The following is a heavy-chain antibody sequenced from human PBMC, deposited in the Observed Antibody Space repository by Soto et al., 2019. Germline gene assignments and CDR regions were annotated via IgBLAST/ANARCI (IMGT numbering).Heavy chain of an antibody. CDR3: ARRISPSDFDS. CDR1: GDSTSSRSYY. CDR2: IDYSGST. Sequence: PSETLSLTCSVSGDSTSSRSYYWGWIRQPPGKGLEWIGSIDYSGSTYYTLSLKSRVTLSIDTSKNQFYLRLSSVTATDTALYYCARRISPSDFDSWGQGTLVTSPQ. J-gene: IGHJ4*02. D-gene: IGHD3-16*01. V-gene: IGHV4-39*01.